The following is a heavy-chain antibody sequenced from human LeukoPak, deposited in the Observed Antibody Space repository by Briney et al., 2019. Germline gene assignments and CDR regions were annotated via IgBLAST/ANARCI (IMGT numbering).Heavy chain of an antibody. J-gene: IGHJ3*02. CDR2: IYPGDSDT. D-gene: IGHD6-19*01. V-gene: IGHV5-51*01. CDR3: ARQSIAVDDAFDI. Sequence: GESLKISCKGSGYSFTSYWIGWVRQMPGKGLEWMGIIYPGDSDTSYSPSFQGQVTISADKSISTAYLQWSSLKASDTAMYYCARQSIAVDDAFDIWGQGTMVTVSS. CDR1: GYSFTSYW.